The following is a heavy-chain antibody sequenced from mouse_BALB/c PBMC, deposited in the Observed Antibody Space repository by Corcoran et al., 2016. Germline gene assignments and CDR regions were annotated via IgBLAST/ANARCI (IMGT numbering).Heavy chain of an antibody. CDR1: GYTFTSDV. D-gene: IGHD4-1*01. Sequence: EVQLQQSDLELVKPGASVKMSCKASGYTFTSDVMHWVKQKPGQGLEWIGYINPYNDGTKYNEKFKGKATLTSDKSSSTAYMELSSLTSEDSAVYYCAREEWDFYAMDYWGQGTSVTVSS. CDR3: AREEWDFYAMDY. J-gene: IGHJ4*01. V-gene: IGHV1S136*01. CDR2: INPYNDGT.